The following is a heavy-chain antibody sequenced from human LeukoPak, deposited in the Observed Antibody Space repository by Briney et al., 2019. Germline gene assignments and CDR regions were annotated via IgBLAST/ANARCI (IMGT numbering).Heavy chain of an antibody. Sequence: GGSLRLSCAASGFTFSSYGMHWVRQAPGKGLEWVAVISYDGSNKYYADPVKGRFTISRDNSKNTLYLQMNSLRAEDTAVYYCALLEGSGTEPFDYWGQGTLVTVSS. D-gene: IGHD3-10*01. V-gene: IGHV3-30*03. CDR3: ALLEGSGTEPFDY. CDR1: GFTFSSYG. J-gene: IGHJ4*02. CDR2: ISYDGSNK.